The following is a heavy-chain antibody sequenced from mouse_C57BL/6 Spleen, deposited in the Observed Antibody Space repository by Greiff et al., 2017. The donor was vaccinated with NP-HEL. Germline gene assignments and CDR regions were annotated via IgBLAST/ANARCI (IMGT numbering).Heavy chain of an antibody. CDR1: GYTFTDYY. D-gene: IGHD3-2*02. J-gene: IGHJ2*01. CDR3: AQTAQATWVDY. CDR2: INPYNGGT. Sequence: EVQLQQSGPVLVKPGASVKMSCKASGYTFTDYYMNWVKQSHGKSLEWIGVINPYNGGTSYNQKFKGKATLTVDKSSSTAYMELNSLTSEDSAVYYCAQTAQATWVDYWGQGTTLTVSS. V-gene: IGHV1-19*01.